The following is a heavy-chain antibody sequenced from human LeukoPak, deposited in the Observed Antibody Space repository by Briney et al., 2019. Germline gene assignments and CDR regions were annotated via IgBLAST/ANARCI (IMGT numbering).Heavy chain of an antibody. CDR1: GFSFSSYG. CDR2: ISGSGHRT. J-gene: IGHJ4*02. Sequence: GGSLRLSCAASGFSFSSYGMSWVRQAPGKGLEWVSGISGSGHRTYYADSVKGRFTISRDNSNNTLYLQMNSLRAEDTALYYCAKDWGEYFDYVWGSFTSFDSWGQGTLVTVSS. V-gene: IGHV3-23*01. D-gene: IGHD3-16*01. CDR3: AKDWGEYFDYVWGSFTSFDS.